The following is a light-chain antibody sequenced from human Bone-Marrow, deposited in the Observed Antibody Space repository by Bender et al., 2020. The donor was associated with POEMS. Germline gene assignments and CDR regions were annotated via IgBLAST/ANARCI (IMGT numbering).Light chain of an antibody. CDR3: AAWDAGLSGGV. Sequence: QSALTQPPSASGSPGQSVTISCTGSSSDVGGYDYVSWFQQHPGKAPKLLIYEVSKRPSGVPDRFSASKSGDTATLTVSGLQAVDEADYYCAAWDAGLSGGVFGGGTKLTVL. V-gene: IGLV2-8*01. CDR2: EVS. CDR1: SSDVGGYDY. J-gene: IGLJ3*02.